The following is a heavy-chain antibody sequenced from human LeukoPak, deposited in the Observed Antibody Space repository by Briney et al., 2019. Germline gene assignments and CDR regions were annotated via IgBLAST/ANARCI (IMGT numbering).Heavy chain of an antibody. CDR3: AKDPPYRGSGTTGYFQH. V-gene: IGHV3-23*01. CDR2: ISGSGGST. D-gene: IGHD1-26*01. Sequence: GGSLRLSCAASGFTFSSYAMSWVRQAPGKGLEWVSAISGSGGSTYYADSVKGRFTISRDNSKNTLYLQMNSLRAEDTVVYYCAKDPPYRGSGTTGYFQHWGQGTLVTVSS. J-gene: IGHJ1*01. CDR1: GFTFSSYA.